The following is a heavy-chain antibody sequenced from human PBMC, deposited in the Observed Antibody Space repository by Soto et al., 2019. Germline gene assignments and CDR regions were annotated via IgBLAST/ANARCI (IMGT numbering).Heavy chain of an antibody. Sequence: PGGSLRLSCAASGFTFSTYWMSWVRRTPGKGLEWVANIKQDGTEKYYVDSVRGRLTVSRDNAKSSLYLQMNSLRVEDTAVYYCTTSPHRDSERVFVWGQGTMVTVS. J-gene: IGHJ6*02. V-gene: IGHV3-7*01. CDR3: TTSPHRDSERVFV. D-gene: IGHD1-26*01. CDR1: GFTFSTYW. CDR2: IKQDGTEK.